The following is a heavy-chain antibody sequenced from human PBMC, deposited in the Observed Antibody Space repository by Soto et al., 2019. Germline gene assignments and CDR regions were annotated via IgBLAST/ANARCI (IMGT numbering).Heavy chain of an antibody. V-gene: IGHV4-31*03. D-gene: IGHD1-26*01. J-gene: IGHJ4*02. Sequence: QVQLQESGPGLVKPSQTLSLPCTVSGGSIYTGGFYWSWIRQLPGKGLEWLGYIYYTGSTQYTPSLRSRLTISTDTSDNQCSLRLTSVTAADTAVYYCATSLVTSRTSVDYWGQGTLVTVST. CDR3: ATSLVTSRTSVDY. CDR2: IYYTGST. CDR1: GGSIYTGGFY.